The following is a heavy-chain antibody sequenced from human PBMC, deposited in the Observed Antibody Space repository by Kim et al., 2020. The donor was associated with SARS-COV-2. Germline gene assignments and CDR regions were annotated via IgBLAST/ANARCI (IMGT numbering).Heavy chain of an antibody. CDR1: GFTFSSYA. D-gene: IGHD3-22*01. CDR2: ISYDGSNK. Sequence: GGSLRLSCAASGFTFSSYAMHWVRQAPGKGLEWVAVISYDGSNKYYADSVKGRFTISRDNSKNTLYLQMNSLRAEDTAVYYCARATYRITMIVPDYWGQGTLVTVSS. V-gene: IGHV3-30*04. CDR3: ARATYRITMIVPDY. J-gene: IGHJ4*02.